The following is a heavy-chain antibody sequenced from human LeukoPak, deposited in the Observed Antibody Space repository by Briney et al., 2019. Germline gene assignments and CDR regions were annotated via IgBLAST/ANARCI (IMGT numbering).Heavy chain of an antibody. CDR3: ARRGLAASSDS. D-gene: IGHD2-15*01. CDR1: GYSFTGYF. CDR2: INPHSGST. Sequence: ASVKVPCKASGYSFTGYFILWMRQAPGQGLEWLGWINPHSGSTNYAPKFQGRVTSTRDTSINTVYLEVTSLRPDDTAIYYCARRGLAASSDSWGQGTLVTVSS. J-gene: IGHJ4*02. V-gene: IGHV1-2*02.